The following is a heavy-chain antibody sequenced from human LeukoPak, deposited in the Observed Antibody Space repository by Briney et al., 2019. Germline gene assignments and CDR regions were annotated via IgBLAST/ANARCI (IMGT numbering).Heavy chain of an antibody. J-gene: IGHJ4*02. CDR2: ISGSGTGYST. V-gene: IGHV3-64D*06. CDR3: VRHGYSSEYYFDY. Sequence: GGSLRLSCSASGFTFSIYTMYWVRQAPGKGLEYVSTISGSGTGYSTYYADSVKGRFTISRDNSKSTLYLQMSSLRTEDTAVYYCVRHGYSSEYYFDYWGQGTLVTVSS. D-gene: IGHD6-25*01. CDR1: GFTFSIYT.